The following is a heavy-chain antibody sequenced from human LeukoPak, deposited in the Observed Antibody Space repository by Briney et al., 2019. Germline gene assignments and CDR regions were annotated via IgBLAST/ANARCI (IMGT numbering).Heavy chain of an antibody. J-gene: IGHJ1*01. D-gene: IGHD3-16*01. Sequence: ASVKVSCKASGYTFTGHYLHWVRQVPGQGLEWMGWINPRNAATNYAQEFQGRVTMTRDTSISTVYMELNSLRGEDTAVYYCAKDDAWGRYKHWGQGTLVTVSS. CDR3: AKDDAWGRYKH. V-gene: IGHV1-2*02. CDR1: GYTFTGHY. CDR2: INPRNAAT.